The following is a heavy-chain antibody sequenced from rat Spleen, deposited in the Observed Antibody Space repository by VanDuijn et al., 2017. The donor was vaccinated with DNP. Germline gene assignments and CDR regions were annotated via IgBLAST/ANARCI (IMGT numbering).Heavy chain of an antibody. CDR2: ISTSGEYT. CDR1: GFTFSGYW. J-gene: IGHJ1*01. CDR3: ARGSGTYYWYFDF. V-gene: IGHV5S13*01. D-gene: IGHD5-1*01. Sequence: EVQLVETGGGLVQPGRSLKLSCVASGFTFSGYWMYWIRQAPTKGLEWVASISTSGEYTHYRDSVKGRFTISRDNAKNSQYLQMDSLRSEDTATYFCARGSGTYYWYFDFWGPGTMVTVSS.